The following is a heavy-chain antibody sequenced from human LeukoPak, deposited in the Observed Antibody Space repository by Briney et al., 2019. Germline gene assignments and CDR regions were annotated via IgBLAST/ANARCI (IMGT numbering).Heavy chain of an antibody. D-gene: IGHD2-15*01. V-gene: IGHV3-11*01. CDR2: ISSSGSTI. CDR3: AREAVVVAAIFDY. Sequence: SGGSLRLSCAASGFTFSDYYMSWIRQAPGKGLEWVSYISSSGSTIYYADSVKGRFTISRDNAKNSLYLQMNSLRAEDTAVYYCAREAVVVAAIFDYWGQGTLVTVSS. J-gene: IGHJ4*02. CDR1: GFTFSDYY.